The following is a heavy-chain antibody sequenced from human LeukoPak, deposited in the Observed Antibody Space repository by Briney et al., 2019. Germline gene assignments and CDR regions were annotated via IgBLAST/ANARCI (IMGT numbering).Heavy chain of an antibody. J-gene: IGHJ4*02. V-gene: IGHV1-2*02. D-gene: IGHD6-25*01. CDR2: INPNTGGT. CDR1: GYTFTDYY. Sequence: ASVKVSCKASGYTFTDYYIHWVRQAPGQGLEWMGWINPNTGGTNYLQKFQGRVTTTRDTSISTVYMDLTRLISDDTAVYYCAKEYPRIAAAGTQKKLLGYWGQGTLVTVSS. CDR3: AKEYPRIAAAGTQKKLLGY.